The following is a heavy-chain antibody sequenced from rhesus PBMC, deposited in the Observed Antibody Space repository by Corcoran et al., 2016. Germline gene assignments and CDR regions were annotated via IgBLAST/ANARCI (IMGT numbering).Heavy chain of an antibody. CDR1: GGSISSNS. CDR2: ICIGGST. D-gene: IGHD3-3*01. V-gene: IGHV4-160*01. CDR3: ATKTGYYELNSLDV. Sequence: QVQLQQWGEGLVKPSETLSLTCAVSGGSISSNSCNWIRQPPWKGLEWIGRICIGGSTNYNPSLKSRVTMSIDTSKNQFSLKLSSVTAADTAVYYCATKTGYYELNSLDVWGRGVLVTVSS. J-gene: IGHJ5-2*02.